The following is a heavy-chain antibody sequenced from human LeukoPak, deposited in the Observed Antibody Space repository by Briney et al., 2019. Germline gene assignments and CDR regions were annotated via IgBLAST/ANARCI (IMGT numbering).Heavy chain of an antibody. Sequence: ASVKVSCKASGYTFTTYDITWVRQATGQGLEWMGWMNPNSGNTAYAQKFQGRVTITRNTSISTAYMELSSLRSEDTAVYYCARGLYSSSSRSYYYYYYMDVWGRGTTVTVSS. CDR3: ARGLYSSSSRSYYYYYYMDV. D-gene: IGHD6-6*01. CDR2: MNPNSGNT. V-gene: IGHV1-8*03. J-gene: IGHJ6*03. CDR1: GYTFTTYD.